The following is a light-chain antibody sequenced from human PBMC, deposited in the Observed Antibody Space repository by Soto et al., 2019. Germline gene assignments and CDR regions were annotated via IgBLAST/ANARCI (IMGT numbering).Light chain of an antibody. J-gene: IGKJ5*01. CDR3: QQRSNWPRT. CDR2: DAS. V-gene: IGKV3-11*01. Sequence: EIVMTQSPATLSVSPGESATLSCRASQSVSSNLAWHQQKPGQAPRILMYDASTRATGIPARFSGSGSGTDFTLTISSLEPEDFAVYYCQQRSNWPRTFGQGTRLEIK. CDR1: QSVSSN.